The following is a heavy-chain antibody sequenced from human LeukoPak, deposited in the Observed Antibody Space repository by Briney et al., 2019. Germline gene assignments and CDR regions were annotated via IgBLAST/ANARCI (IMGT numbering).Heavy chain of an antibody. CDR1: GFTVSSNY. V-gene: IGHV3-53*05. Sequence: GGSLRLSCAASGFTVSSNYMSWVRQAPGKGLEWVSVIYSGGSTYYADSVKGRFTISRDNSKNTLYLQMNSLRAEDTAVYYCAKDRDYDFWSGYSESYDYWGQGTLVTASS. D-gene: IGHD3-3*01. J-gene: IGHJ4*02. CDR3: AKDRDYDFWSGYSESYDY. CDR2: IYSGGST.